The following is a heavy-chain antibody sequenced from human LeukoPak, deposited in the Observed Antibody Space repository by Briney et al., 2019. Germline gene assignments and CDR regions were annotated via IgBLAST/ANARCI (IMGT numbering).Heavy chain of an antibody. CDR3: ARDGGGYDSSGYDY. CDR1: GGSISSYY. J-gene: IGHJ4*02. D-gene: IGHD3-22*01. V-gene: IGHV4-59*01. CDR2: IYYSGST. Sequence: PSETLSLTCTVSGGSISSYYWSWIRQPPGKGLEWIGYIYYSGSTNYNPSLKSRVTISGDTSKNQFSLKLSSVTAADTAVYYCARDGGGYDSSGYDYWGQGTLVTVSS.